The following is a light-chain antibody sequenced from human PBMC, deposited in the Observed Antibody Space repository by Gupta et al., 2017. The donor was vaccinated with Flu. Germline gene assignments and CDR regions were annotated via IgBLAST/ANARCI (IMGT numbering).Light chain of an antibody. CDR3: MIWHSSAWV. CDR1: SGCDGGSYR. CDR2: YTSDSDK. J-gene: IGLJ3*02. Sequence: CTLRSGCDGGSYRILWYQQKPGSPPQCLQRYTSDSDKQQGSGVPSRFSGSKDFSANAGILVISGLQSEYEADYYCMIWHSSAWVFGGGTKLTGL. V-gene: IGLV5-45*01.